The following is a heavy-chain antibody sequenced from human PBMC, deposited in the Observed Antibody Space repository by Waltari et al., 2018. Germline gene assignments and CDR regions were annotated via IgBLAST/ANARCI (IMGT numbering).Heavy chain of an antibody. CDR3: ARGGDHSASGNWA. CDR1: GFTFNNYW. J-gene: IGHJ5*02. V-gene: IGHV3-74*01. D-gene: IGHD2-21*01. CDR2: IDGDGTTT. Sequence: DVQLVESGGALIQPGGSLRISCAASGFTFNNYWRHWVRQAPGKGLVWISRIDGDGTTTNYTDSVKGRFTISRDNAENTLYLQMSSLRVDDTAIYFCARGGDHSASGNWAWGQGTLVTVSS.